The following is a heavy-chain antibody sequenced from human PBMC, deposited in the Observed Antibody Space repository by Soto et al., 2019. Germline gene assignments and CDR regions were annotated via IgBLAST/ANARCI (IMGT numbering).Heavy chain of an antibody. CDR2: IWYDGSNK. Sequence: GGSLRLSCAASGFTFSSYGMHWVRQAPGKGLEWVAVIWYDGSNKYYADSVKGRFTISRDNSKNTLYLQMNSLRAEDTAVYYCAREGYLPLYMVYYYYYYGMDVWGQGTTVTVSS. CDR1: GFTFSSYG. CDR3: AREGYLPLYMVYYYYYYGMDV. V-gene: IGHV3-33*01. J-gene: IGHJ6*02. D-gene: IGHD2-8*01.